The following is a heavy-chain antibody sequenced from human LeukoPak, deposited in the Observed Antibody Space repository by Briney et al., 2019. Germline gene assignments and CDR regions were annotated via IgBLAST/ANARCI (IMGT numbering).Heavy chain of an antibody. CDR2: ISPGDSDT. D-gene: IGHD5-18*01. J-gene: IGHJ5*02. CDR1: GYSFTTYW. V-gene: IGHV5-51*01. CDR3: ARQDTSMVPRWFDP. Sequence: GESLKISCKDSGYSFTTYWIAWVRQMPGKGLEWMGIISPGDSDTRYSPSFQGQVTISADKSISTAYLQWSSLKASDTAMYYCARQDTSMVPRWFDPWGQGTLVTVSS.